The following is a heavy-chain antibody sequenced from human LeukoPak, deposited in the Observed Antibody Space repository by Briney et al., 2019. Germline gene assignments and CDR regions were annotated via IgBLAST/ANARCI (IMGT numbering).Heavy chain of an antibody. CDR2: INPTGGST. V-gene: IGHV1-46*01. CDR1: GYTFTSYY. J-gene: IGHJ4*02. CDR3: ARDHYHKIHSVMVTAPDY. Sequence: ASVKVSCKASGYTFTSYYMHWVRQAPGEGLEWMGIINPTGGSTSYAQKFQGRVTMTRDTSTSTVYMELSSLRSEDTAVYYCARDHYHKIHSVMVTAPDYWGQGTLVTVSS. D-gene: IGHD2-21*02.